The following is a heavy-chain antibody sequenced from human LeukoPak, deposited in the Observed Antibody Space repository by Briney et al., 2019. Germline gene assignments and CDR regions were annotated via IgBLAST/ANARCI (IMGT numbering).Heavy chain of an antibody. J-gene: IGHJ6*04. Sequence: PGGSLRLSCAASGFTFSSYSMNWVRQAPGKGLEWVSSMSINGSYIYXAESVXGRFTISRDNAKNSLCLQMNSLRDGSTAVYECAREKDIRLDVWGKGTADSVPS. CDR3: AREKDIRLDV. D-gene: IGHD2-15*01. CDR2: MSINGSYI. V-gene: IGHV3-21*04. CDR1: GFTFSSYS.